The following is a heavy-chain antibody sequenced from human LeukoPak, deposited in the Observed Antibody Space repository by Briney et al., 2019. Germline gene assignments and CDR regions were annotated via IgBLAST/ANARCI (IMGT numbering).Heavy chain of an antibody. CDR3: ARVDAYCSSTSCYTGGFDY. CDR1: GYSISSGYY. D-gene: IGHD2-2*02. V-gene: IGHV4-38-2*02. CDR2: IYHSGST. Sequence: SETLSLTCTVSGYSISSGYYWGWIRQPPGKGLEWIGSIYHSGSTYYNPSLKSRVTISVDTSKNLFSLKLSSVTAADTAVYYCARVDAYCSSTSCYTGGFDYWGQGTLVTVSS. J-gene: IGHJ4*02.